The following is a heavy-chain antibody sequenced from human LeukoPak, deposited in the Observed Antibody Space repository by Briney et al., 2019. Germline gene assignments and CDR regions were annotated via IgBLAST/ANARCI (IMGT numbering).Heavy chain of an antibody. CDR1: GSCISHYYY. Sequence: SSETLSLTCGVSGSCISHYYYRGWVQQPPGEGLGLIGRIYDSGGTYYNPSLRSRVTISVDTSKNQFSLKLSSVTAADTAVYYCARDVFSGSSWYVGYWGQGTLVTVSS. D-gene: IGHD6-13*01. CDR3: ARDVFSGSSWYVGY. CDR2: IYDSGGT. J-gene: IGHJ4*02. V-gene: IGHV4-38-2*02.